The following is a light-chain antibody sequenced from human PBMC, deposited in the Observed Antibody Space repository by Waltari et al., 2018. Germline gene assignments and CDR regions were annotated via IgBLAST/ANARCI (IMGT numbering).Light chain of an antibody. V-gene: IGKV4-1*01. CDR3: QQYYSTPWT. Sequence: SVLYRPKNRTYLAGYQQKPGQPPKLLIYWASTRESGVPVRFSGSGSGTDFTLTIGSLQAEDVAVYYCQQYYSTPWTFGQGTKVEIK. CDR2: WAS. CDR1: SVLYRPKNRTY. J-gene: IGKJ1*01.